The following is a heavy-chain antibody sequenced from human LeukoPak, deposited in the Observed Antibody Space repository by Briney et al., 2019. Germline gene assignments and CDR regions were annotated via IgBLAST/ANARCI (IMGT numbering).Heavy chain of an antibody. CDR2: IYYSGST. CDR1: GGSISSSSYY. CDR3: ARRGYYDSSGYYSGLVAFDI. V-gene: IGHV4-39*01. Sequence: SETLSLTCTVSGGSISSSSYYWGWIRQPPGKGLEWLGSIYYSGSTYYNLSLKSRVTISVDTSKNQFSLKLSSVTAADTAVYYCARRGYYDSSGYYSGLVAFDIWGQGTMVTVSS. J-gene: IGHJ3*02. D-gene: IGHD3-22*01.